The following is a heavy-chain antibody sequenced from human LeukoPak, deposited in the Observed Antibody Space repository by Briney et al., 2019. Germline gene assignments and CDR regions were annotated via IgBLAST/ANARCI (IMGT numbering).Heavy chain of an antibody. CDR3: ARLGNYHDF. D-gene: IGHD1-26*01. Sequence: SETLSLTCTVSGASISNYYWSWIRQTPEKGLEWMGHIHSSGGSSYYPPLKSRLTLSIDTSRNQLSLKLPSVTAADTAVYFCARLGNYHDFWGQGALVTVSS. V-gene: IGHV4-4*09. CDR1: GASISNYY. J-gene: IGHJ4*02. CDR2: IHSSGGS.